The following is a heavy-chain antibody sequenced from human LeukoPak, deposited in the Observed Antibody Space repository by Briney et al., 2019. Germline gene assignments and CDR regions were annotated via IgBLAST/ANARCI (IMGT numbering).Heavy chain of an antibody. V-gene: IGHV3-23*01. CDR1: GFTFSSYA. D-gene: IGHD5-12*01. CDR3: ANHGGYSGYGADYFDY. J-gene: IGHJ4*02. CDR2: ISSSDGST. Sequence: GGSLGLSCVASGFTFSSYAMNWVRQAPGKGLEWVSAISSSDGSTYYADSVKGRSTISRDNSKNTLYLQMNSLRDGDTAVYYCANHGGYSGYGADYFDYWGQGTLVTVSS.